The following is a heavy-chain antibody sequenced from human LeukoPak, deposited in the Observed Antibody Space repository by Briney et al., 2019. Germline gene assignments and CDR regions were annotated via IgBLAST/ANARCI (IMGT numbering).Heavy chain of an antibody. J-gene: IGHJ3*02. CDR3: ARVREDAFDI. V-gene: IGHV3-48*03. CDR2: ISSSGSTI. Sequence: PGGSLRLSCAASGFTFSSYEMNWVRQAPGKGLEWVSYISSSGSTIYYADSVKGRFTISRDNAKNSLYLQMNSLRAEDTAVYYCARVREDAFDIWGQGTMVTVSS. CDR1: GFTFSSYE.